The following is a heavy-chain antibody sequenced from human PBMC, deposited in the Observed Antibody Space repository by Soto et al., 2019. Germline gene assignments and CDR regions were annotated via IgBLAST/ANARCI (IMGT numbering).Heavy chain of an antibody. V-gene: IGHV3-7*01. CDR2: INEAGSET. Sequence: EVHLVESGGGSVQPGGSLRLSCAASGFTFDGHWMSWVRQAPGKGLEWVANINEAGSETYYGDSVKGRFTNSRDNAKNSLYLQMNGLSAEDTAFYYCVQGAPWGQGTLVTVSS. CDR3: VQGAP. J-gene: IGHJ4*02. CDR1: GFTFDGHW.